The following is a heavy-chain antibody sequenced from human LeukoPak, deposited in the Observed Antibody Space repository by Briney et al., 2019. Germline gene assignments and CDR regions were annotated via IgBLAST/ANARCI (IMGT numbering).Heavy chain of an antibody. J-gene: IGHJ4*02. V-gene: IGHV4-59*08. CDR1: GGSMSGHF. CDR2: IHSSGST. D-gene: IGHD5-18*01. CDR3: ARVSSGDTAIWY. Sequence: SDTLSLTCTVSGGSMSGHFWSWFRRPPGKGLENIGYIHSSGSTNYNPSYKSRVTVSLEMSKNQFSLKLSSVTAADTAVYYCARVSSGDTAIWYWGQGTLVTVSS.